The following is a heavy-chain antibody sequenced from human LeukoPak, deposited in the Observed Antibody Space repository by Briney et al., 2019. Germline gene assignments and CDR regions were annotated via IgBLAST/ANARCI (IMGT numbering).Heavy chain of an antibody. CDR1: GYTFTSYY. J-gene: IGHJ6*02. V-gene: IGHV1-46*01. CDR2: INPSGGST. CDR3: ARDRDPITMIVVVQPSDGMDV. Sequence: ASVKVSCKASGYTFTSYYMHWVRQAPGQGLEWMGIINPSGGSTSYAQKFQGRVTMTRDTSTSTVYMELSSLRSEDTAVYYCARDRDPITMIVVVQPSDGMDVWAKGPRSPSP. D-gene: IGHD3-22*01.